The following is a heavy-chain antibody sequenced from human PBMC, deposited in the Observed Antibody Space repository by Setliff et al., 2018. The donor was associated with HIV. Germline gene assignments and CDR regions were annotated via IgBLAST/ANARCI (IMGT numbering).Heavy chain of an antibody. CDR2: INHSGNT. V-gene: IGHV4-34*01. CDR1: GASFSGHY. D-gene: IGHD3-22*01. Sequence: SETLSLTCGVSGASFSGHYWSWIRQTPGKGLEWIGEINHSGNTNYNPSLKSRVTISVDYSKSHFSLKLGSVTAADTAVYYCARGALSLTLTKLLPFFDYWGQGTQVTVSS. CDR3: ARGALSLTLTKLLPFFDY. J-gene: IGHJ4*02.